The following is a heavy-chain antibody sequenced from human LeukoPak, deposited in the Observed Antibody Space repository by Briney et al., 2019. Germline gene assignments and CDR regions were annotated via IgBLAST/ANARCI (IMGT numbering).Heavy chain of an antibody. J-gene: IGHJ4*02. CDR2: ISSTSSHI. D-gene: IGHD3-22*01. CDR3: VRVTTTYYYDSGGYCDY. CDR1: GFTFSTYR. V-gene: IGHV3-21*01. Sequence: ASGFTFSTYRMNWVRQAPGKGLEWVSSISSTSSHIYYADSVKGRFTISRDNAKNSLHLQMNSLRADDSAVYYCVRVTTTYYYDSGGYCDYWGQGTLVTVSS.